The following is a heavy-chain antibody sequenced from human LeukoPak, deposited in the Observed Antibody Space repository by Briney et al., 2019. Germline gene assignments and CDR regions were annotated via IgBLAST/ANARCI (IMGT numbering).Heavy chain of an antibody. CDR1: GYSISSGYY. CDR3: ARSRERNRFGELGY. D-gene: IGHD3-10*01. CDR2: IYHSGST. V-gene: IGHV4-38-2*01. J-gene: IGHJ4*02. Sequence: RSETLSLTCAVSGYSISSGYYWDWIRQPPGKGLEWIGSIYHSGSTYYNPSLKSRVTISVDTSKNQFSLNLSSVTAADTAVYYCARSRERNRFGELGYWGQGTLVTVSS.